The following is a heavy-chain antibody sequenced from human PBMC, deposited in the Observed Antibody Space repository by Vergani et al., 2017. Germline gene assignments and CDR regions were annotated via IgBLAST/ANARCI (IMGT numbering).Heavy chain of an antibody. CDR3: ATARLVVVAATPNYYSGMDV. D-gene: IGHD2-15*01. CDR1: GYTLTELS. Sequence: QVQLVQSGAEVKKPGASVKVSCKVSGYTLTELSMHWVRQAPGKGLEWMGGFDPEDGETIYAQKFQGRVTMTEDTSTDTAYMELSSLRSEDTAVYYCATARLVVVAATPNYYSGMDVWGQGTTVTVSS. CDR2: FDPEDGET. J-gene: IGHJ6*02. V-gene: IGHV1-24*01.